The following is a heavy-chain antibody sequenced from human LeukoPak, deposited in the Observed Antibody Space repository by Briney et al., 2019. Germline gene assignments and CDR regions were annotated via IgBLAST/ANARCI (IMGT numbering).Heavy chain of an antibody. Sequence: PSETLSLTCAVSGYSISSGYYWGWIRQPPGKGLEWIGSIYHSGSTYYNPSLKSRVTISVDTSKNQFSLKLSSVTAADTAVYYCARTDSGTFDFDHWGQGTLDTVSS. J-gene: IGHJ4*02. D-gene: IGHD1-26*01. V-gene: IGHV4-38-2*01. CDR1: GYSISSGYY. CDR3: ARTDSGTFDFDH. CDR2: IYHSGST.